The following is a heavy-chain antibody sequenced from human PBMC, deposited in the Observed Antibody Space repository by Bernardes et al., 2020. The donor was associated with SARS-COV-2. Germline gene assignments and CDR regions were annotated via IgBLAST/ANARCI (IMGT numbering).Heavy chain of an antibody. CDR1: GFTFSSYA. V-gene: IGHV3-23*01. CDR3: AKDIVVVPAAILAGLDSEAFDI. CDR2: ISGSGGST. D-gene: IGHD2-2*01. Sequence: GGSLRLSCAASGFTFSSYAMSWVRQAPGKGLEWVSAISGSGGSTYYADSVKGRFTISRDNSKNTLYLQMNSLRAEDTAVYYCAKDIVVVPAAILAGLDSEAFDIWGQGKMVTVSS. J-gene: IGHJ3*02.